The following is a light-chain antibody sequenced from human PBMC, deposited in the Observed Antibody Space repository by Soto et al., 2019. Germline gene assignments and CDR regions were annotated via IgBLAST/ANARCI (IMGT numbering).Light chain of an antibody. J-gene: IGKJ4*01. CDR1: QSVSSY. CDR3: QQYAGTPLT. Sequence: EIVLTQSPATLSLSPGERATLSCRASQSVSSYLAWYQQKPGQAPRLLIYDASNRATGIPARFSGSGSGTDFTLTISRLEPEDYAVFYCQQYAGTPLTFGGGTKVDIK. CDR2: DAS. V-gene: IGKV3-11*01.